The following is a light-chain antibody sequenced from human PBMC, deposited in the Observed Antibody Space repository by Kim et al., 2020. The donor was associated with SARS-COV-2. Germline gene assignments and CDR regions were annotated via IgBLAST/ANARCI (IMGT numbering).Light chain of an antibody. CDR2: DAS. V-gene: IGKV3-11*01. CDR3: LHRSNWPRT. J-gene: IGKJ1*01. Sequence: VAPGEGATLPCRASQSISSYLAWYQQKPGQAPRLLIYDASNRASGIPARFSGSGSGTDFTLTISSLEPEDFAIYYCLHRSNWPRTFGQGTKVDIK. CDR1: QSISSY.